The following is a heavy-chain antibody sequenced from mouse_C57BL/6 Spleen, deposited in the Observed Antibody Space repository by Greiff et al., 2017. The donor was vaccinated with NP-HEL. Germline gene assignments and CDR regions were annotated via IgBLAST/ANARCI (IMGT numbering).Heavy chain of an antibody. D-gene: IGHD4-1*01. Sequence: EVKLEESGGGLVKPGGSLKLSCAASGFTFSDYGMHWVRQAPEKGLEWVAYISSGSSTIYYADTVKGRFTISRDNAKNTLFLQMTSLRSEDTAMYYCARNWHWYFDVWGTGTTVTVSS. CDR2: ISSGSSTI. J-gene: IGHJ1*03. V-gene: IGHV5-17*01. CDR3: ARNWHWYFDV. CDR1: GFTFSDYG.